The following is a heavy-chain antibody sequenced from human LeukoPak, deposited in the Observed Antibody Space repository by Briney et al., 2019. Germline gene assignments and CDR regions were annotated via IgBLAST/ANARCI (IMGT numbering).Heavy chain of an antibody. CDR2: ISYDGSNK. D-gene: IGHD3-10*01. CDR1: GFTFSSYG. Sequence: GGSLRLSCAASGFTFSSYGMHWVRQAPGKGLEWVAVISYDGSNKNYADSVEGRFTISRDNSKNTLYLQMNSLRAEDTAVYYCASLWFGELFLPDAFDIWGQGTMVTVSS. V-gene: IGHV3-30*03. J-gene: IGHJ3*02. CDR3: ASLWFGELFLPDAFDI.